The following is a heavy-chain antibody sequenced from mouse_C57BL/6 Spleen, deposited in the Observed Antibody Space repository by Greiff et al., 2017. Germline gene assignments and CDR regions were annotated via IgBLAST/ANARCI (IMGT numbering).Heavy chain of an antibody. CDR3: ARRQDTTVVGYFDV. V-gene: IGHV1-39*01. J-gene: IGHJ1*03. CDR1: GYSFTDYN. D-gene: IGHD1-1*01. Sequence: QLQQSGPELVKPGASVKISCKASGYSFTDYNMNWVKQSNGKSLEWIGVINPNYGTTSYNQKFKGKATLTVDQSSSTAYMQLNSLTSEDSAVYYCARRQDTTVVGYFDVWGTGTTVTVSS. CDR2: INPNYGTT.